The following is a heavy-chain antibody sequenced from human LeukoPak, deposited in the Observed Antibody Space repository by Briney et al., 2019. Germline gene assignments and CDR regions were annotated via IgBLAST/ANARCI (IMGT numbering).Heavy chain of an antibody. D-gene: IGHD2-15*01. Sequence: GGPLRLSCAASGFTLSSYEMNWVRQAPGKGLEWVSYISSSGGTIYYADSVKGRFTISRDNAKNSLYLQMNSLRAEDTAIYYCARDLCSSGSCSDYWGQGTLVTVS. CDR3: ARDLCSSGSCSDY. V-gene: IGHV3-48*03. CDR1: GFTLSSYE. CDR2: ISSSGGTI. J-gene: IGHJ4*02.